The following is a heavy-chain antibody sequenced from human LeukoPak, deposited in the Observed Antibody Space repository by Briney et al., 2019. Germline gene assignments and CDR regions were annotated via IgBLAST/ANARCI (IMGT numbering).Heavy chain of an antibody. D-gene: IGHD3-22*01. CDR1: GGTFSSYA. CDR2: IIPIFGTA. CDR3: ARTQMFGELQYYYDSSGYYPY. V-gene: IGHV1-69*01. J-gene: IGHJ4*02. Sequence: ASVKVSCKASGGTFSSYAISWVRQAPGQGLEWMGGIIPIFGTANCAQKFQGRVTITADESTSTAYMELSSLRSEDTAVYYCARTQMFGELQYYYDSSGYYPYWGQGTLVTVSS.